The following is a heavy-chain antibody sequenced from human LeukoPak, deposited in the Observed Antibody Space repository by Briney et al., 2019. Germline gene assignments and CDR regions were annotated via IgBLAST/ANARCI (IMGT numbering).Heavy chain of an antibody. J-gene: IGHJ6*03. CDR1: GFTFSNYV. V-gene: IGHV3-23*01. CDR3: ARGSSSLYYYMDV. D-gene: IGHD2-2*01. Sequence: GGSLRLSCPASGFTFSNYVMSWVRQAPAKGLEWVSGISSSGGSTYYAESVKGRFTISRDDSKNTLYLQINILTAEYTAVFYCARGSSSLYYYMDVWGKGTTVTVSS. CDR2: ISSSGGST.